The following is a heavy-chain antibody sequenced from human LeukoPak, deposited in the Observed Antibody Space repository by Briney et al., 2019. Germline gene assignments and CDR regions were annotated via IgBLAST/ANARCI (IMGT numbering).Heavy chain of an antibody. D-gene: IGHD2-2*01. CDR3: TTWSSCSRDTCQFNY. Sequence: GGSLRLSCEGSGFRFSNDWMSWVRQAPGKGLEWVAHINEDESDKYYVDFVKGRFTISRDNAKNSLYLQMGSLRAEDTAVFYCTTWSSCSRDTCQFNYWGQGTLVTVSS. CDR1: GFRFSNDW. CDR2: INEDESDK. V-gene: IGHV3-7*01. J-gene: IGHJ4*02.